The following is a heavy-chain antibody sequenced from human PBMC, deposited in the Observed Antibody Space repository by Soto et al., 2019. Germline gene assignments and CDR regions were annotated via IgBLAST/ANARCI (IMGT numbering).Heavy chain of an antibody. D-gene: IGHD2-21*02. Sequence: SETLSLTCTVSGGSISSHYWSWIRQPPGKGLEWIGYIYYSGSTNYNPSLKSRVTISIDTSKNQFSLKLSSVTAADTAVYYCARMTFDDYFDYWGQGTLVTVS. V-gene: IGHV4-59*11. CDR2: IYYSGST. CDR3: ARMTFDDYFDY. CDR1: GGSISSHY. J-gene: IGHJ4*02.